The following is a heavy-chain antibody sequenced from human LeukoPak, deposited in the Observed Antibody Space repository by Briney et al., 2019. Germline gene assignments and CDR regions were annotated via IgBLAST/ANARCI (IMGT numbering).Heavy chain of an antibody. CDR1: GFTFSDYA. CDR2: ASYYVGKQ. V-gene: IGHV3-23*01. J-gene: IGHJ4*02. D-gene: IGHD1-1*01. CDR3: AKAGIGADGAGFLCEY. Sequence: GGSLTLSCAASGFTFSDYAMSWVRQAPGKGLEWVSTASYYVGKQYHADSVRGRFTVSRDNSRNTVSLQMSSLRVEDAGIYYCAKAGIGADGAGFLCEYWGQGTLVTVSS.